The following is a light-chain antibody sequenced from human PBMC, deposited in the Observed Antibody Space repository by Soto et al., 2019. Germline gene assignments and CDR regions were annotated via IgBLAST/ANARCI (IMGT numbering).Light chain of an antibody. J-gene: IGKJ1*01. V-gene: IGKV3-20*01. CDR3: QXXGXSPRT. CDR2: GAS. CDR1: QSVSSSF. Sequence: EIVLTQSPGTLSLSPGERATLSCRASQSVSSSFLAWYQQKPGQAPRLLIYGASSRATGIPDRFSGSGSGTDFXLXXSXLXPEXXXVXXXQXXGXSPRTFGQGTKVEIK.